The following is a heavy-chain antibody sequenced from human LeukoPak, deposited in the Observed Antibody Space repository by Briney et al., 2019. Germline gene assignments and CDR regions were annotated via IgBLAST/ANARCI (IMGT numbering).Heavy chain of an antibody. D-gene: IGHD2-15*01. CDR1: GVSISSSSYY. CDR2: IYYSGST. CDR3: ALIRYCSGGSCSGAFDI. V-gene: IGHV4-39*01. J-gene: IGHJ3*02. Sequence: SETLSLTCTASGVSISSSSYYWVWIRQPPGKGLEWIVSIYYSGSTYYNPSLKSRVTISVDTSKNQFSLKLSSVTAADTAVYYCALIRYCSGGSCSGAFDIWGQGTMVTVSS.